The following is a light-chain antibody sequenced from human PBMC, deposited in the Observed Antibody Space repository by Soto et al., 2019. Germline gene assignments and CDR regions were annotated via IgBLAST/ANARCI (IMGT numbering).Light chain of an antibody. CDR1: QSVSNNY. CDR2: GAS. V-gene: IGKV3-20*01. CDR3: QQYSSMWT. J-gene: IGKJ1*01. Sequence: EFVLTQSPGTLSLSPGERATLSCRTSQSVSNNYLAWYQQKPGQAPRLLIYGASSRATGIPDRFSGSGSGTDFTLSIRRLEPEDFAVYYCQQYSSMWTFGQGTKVDIK.